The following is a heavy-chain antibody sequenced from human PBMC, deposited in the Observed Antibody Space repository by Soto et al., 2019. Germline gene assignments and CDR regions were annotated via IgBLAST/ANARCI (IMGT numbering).Heavy chain of an antibody. J-gene: IGHJ5*02. V-gene: IGHV2-5*02. D-gene: IGHD3-10*01. CDR3: AHYVSASPAGWFDP. CDR1: GFSLSTSGEA. Sequence: QITLKESGPALVKPTQTLTLTCTFSGFSLSTSGEAVGWIRQPPGEALEWLALIYWDDDKRYNPTLKTSLTITKDTPKNQVVLTLTNMDPVDTATYYCAHYVSASPAGWFDPWGQGILVTVSS. CDR2: IYWDDDK.